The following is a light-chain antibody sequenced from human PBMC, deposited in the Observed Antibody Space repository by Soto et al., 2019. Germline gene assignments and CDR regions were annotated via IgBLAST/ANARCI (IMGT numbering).Light chain of an antibody. CDR1: QSVRSTF. CDR2: GAS. CDR3: QQYSYSRLT. Sequence: EIVLTQSPGTLSLSPGEGATLSCRASQSVRSTFLSWYQQKPGQAPRRLIYGASSRATGIPDRFSGSGSGTDFTLTISRLEPEDFAVYYCQQYSYSRLTFCGGTKVEIK. V-gene: IGKV3-20*01. J-gene: IGKJ4*01.